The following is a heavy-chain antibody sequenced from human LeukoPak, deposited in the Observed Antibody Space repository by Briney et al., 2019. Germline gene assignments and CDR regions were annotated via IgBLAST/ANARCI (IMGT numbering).Heavy chain of an antibody. CDR3: ARIGSGWYDAFDI. D-gene: IGHD6-19*01. J-gene: IGHJ3*02. CDR1: GGSISSGGYS. V-gene: IGHV4-30-2*01. CDR2: IYHSGST. Sequence: SETLSLTCAVSGGSISSGGYSWSWIRQPPGKGLEWIGYIYHSGSTYYNPSLKSRVTISVDRSKNQFSLKLNSVTAADTAVYYCARIGSGWYDAFDIWGQGTMVTVSS.